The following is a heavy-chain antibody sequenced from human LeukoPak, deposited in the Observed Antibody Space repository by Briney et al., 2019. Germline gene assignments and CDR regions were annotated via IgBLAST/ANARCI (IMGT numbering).Heavy chain of an antibody. CDR1: GFTFSSYW. D-gene: IGHD2-15*01. Sequence: GGSLRLSCAASGFTFSSYWMSWVRQAPGKGLEWVANIKQDGSEKYYVDSVKGRFTISRDNSKNTLYLQMNSLRAEDTAVYYCAKARLLLPHYYWGQGTLVTVSS. V-gene: IGHV3-7*03. CDR3: AKARLLLPHYY. J-gene: IGHJ4*02. CDR2: IKQDGSEK.